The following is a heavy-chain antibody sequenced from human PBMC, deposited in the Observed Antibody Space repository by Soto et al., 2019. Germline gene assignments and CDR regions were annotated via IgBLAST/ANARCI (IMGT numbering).Heavy chain of an antibody. J-gene: IGHJ6*02. Sequence: VQLVETGGGLIQPGGSLRLSCAASGFTVSSNYMSWVRQAPGKGLEWVSVIYSGGSTYYADSVKGRFTISRDNSKNTLYLQMNSLRAEDTAVYYCARDDVGIFGVVRTPTYYYYGMDVWGQGTTVTVSS. D-gene: IGHD3-3*01. CDR3: ARDDVGIFGVVRTPTYYYYGMDV. V-gene: IGHV3-53*02. CDR1: GFTVSSNY. CDR2: IYSGGST.